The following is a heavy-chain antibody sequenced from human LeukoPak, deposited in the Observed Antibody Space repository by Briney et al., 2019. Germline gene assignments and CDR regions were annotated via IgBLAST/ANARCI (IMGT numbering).Heavy chain of an antibody. Sequence: ASVKVSCKASGYTFTGYYMHWVRQAPGQGLEWMGRINPNSGGANYAQKFQGRVTITRDTSISTAYMELSRLRSDDTAVYYCARGTITTLRGVITRWGQGTLVTVPS. V-gene: IGHV1-2*06. CDR1: GYTFTGYY. J-gene: IGHJ4*02. CDR2: INPNSGGA. D-gene: IGHD3-10*01. CDR3: ARGTITTLRGVITR.